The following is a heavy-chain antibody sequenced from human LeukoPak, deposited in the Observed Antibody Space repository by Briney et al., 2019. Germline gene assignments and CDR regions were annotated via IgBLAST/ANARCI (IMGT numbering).Heavy chain of an antibody. CDR1: GFTFDDYA. Sequence: PGGSLRLSCAASGFTFDDYAMHWVRQAPGKGLEWVSLISWDGGSTYYADSVKGRFTISRDNSKNSLYLQMNSLRAEDTALYYCAKDNGDYGMNWFDPWGQGTLVTVSS. D-gene: IGHD4-17*01. CDR3: AKDNGDYGMNWFDP. J-gene: IGHJ5*02. CDR2: ISWDGGST. V-gene: IGHV3-43D*03.